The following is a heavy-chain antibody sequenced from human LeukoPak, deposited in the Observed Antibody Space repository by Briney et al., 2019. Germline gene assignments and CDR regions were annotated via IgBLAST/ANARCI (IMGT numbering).Heavy chain of an antibody. D-gene: IGHD2-15*01. CDR2: IRYDGSNK. CDR1: GFTFSSYG. V-gene: IGHV3-30*02. Sequence: PGGSLRLSCAASGFTFSSYGMHWVRQAPGKGLEGVAFIRYDGSNKYYADSVKGRFTISRDNSKNTLYLQMNSLRAEDTAVYYCAKDPCGSCYEANWFDPWGQGTLVTVSS. CDR3: AKDPCGSCYEANWFDP. J-gene: IGHJ5*02.